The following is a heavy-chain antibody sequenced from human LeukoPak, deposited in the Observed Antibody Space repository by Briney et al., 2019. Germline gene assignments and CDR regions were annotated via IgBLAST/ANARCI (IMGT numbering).Heavy chain of an antibody. Sequence: PGGSLRLSCAASGFTFSSYSMNWVRQAPGKGLEWVSSISSSSSYIYYADSVKGRFTISRDNAKNSLYLQMNSLRAEDTAVYYCARGHCSSTSCYSWFDPWGQGTLVTVSS. D-gene: IGHD2-2*01. CDR2: ISSSSSYI. CDR3: ARGHCSSTSCYSWFDP. CDR1: GFTFSSYS. V-gene: IGHV3-21*01. J-gene: IGHJ5*02.